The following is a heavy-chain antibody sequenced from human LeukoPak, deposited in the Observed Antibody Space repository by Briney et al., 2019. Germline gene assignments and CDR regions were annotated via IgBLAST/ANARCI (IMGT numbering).Heavy chain of an antibody. CDR1: GFTFSSYW. D-gene: IGHD3-10*01. CDR3: WRDFLGSGGYADY. CDR2: IKQDGGEK. J-gene: IGHJ4*02. Sequence: PGGSLRLSCAASGFTFSSYWMSWVRQAPGKGLEWVANIKQDGGEKYHVDSVKGRFTISRDNAKNSLYLQMNSLRAEDTGVYYWWRDFLGSGGYADYWGQGTLVTVSS. V-gene: IGHV3-7*04.